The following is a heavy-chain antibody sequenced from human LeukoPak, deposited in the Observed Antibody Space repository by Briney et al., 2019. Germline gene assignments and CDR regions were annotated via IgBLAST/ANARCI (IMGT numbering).Heavy chain of an antibody. D-gene: IGHD6-19*01. CDR1: GGSFNGYY. CDR2: INHSGST. J-gene: IGHJ5*02. V-gene: IGHV4-34*01. Sequence: SETLSLTCAVYGGSFNGYYWSWIRQPPGKGLEWIGEINHSGSTNYNPSLKSRVTISVDTSKNQFSLKLSSVTAADTAVYYCARDPSKAGTDWFDPWGQGTLVTVSS. CDR3: ARDPSKAGTDWFDP.